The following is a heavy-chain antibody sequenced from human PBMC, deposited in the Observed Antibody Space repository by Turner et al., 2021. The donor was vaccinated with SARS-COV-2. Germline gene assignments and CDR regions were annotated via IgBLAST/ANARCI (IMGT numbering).Heavy chain of an antibody. J-gene: IGHJ4*02. D-gene: IGHD6-6*01. CDR2: ISPNSGGT. CDR1: GYTFTGYY. Sequence: QVQLVQSGAEVKKPRASVKVSCKASGYTFTGYYMHWVRQAPGQGLEWMGWISPNSGGTNYAQKFQGRVTMTRDTSISTAYMDLSRLRSDDTAVYYCARVSSLSYYFDYWGQGTLVTVSS. CDR3: ARVSSLSYYFDY. V-gene: IGHV1-2*02.